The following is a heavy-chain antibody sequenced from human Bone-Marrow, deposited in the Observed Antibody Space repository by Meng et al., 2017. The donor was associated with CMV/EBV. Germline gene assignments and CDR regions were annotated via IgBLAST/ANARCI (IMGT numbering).Heavy chain of an antibody. CDR1: GFTFSSYW. CDR2: IDSDGSST. V-gene: IGHV3-74*01. CDR3: ATLGTTVTILDD. J-gene: IGHJ4*02. D-gene: IGHD4-17*01. Sequence: GESLKISCAASGFTFSSYWMHWVRQAPGKGLVWVSRIDSDGSSTSYADSVKGRFTISRDNAKNTLYLQMNSLRAEDTAVYYCATLGTTVTILDDWGQGTLVTVAS.